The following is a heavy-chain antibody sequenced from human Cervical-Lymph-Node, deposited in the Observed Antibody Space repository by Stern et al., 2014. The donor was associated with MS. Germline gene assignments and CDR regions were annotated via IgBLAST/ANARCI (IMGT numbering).Heavy chain of an antibody. CDR1: GYTFTTYS. D-gene: IGHD2-15*01. CDR3: ATFPICTGGRCHDY. J-gene: IGHJ4*02. Sequence: QVQLGQSGAEVRKPGASVKISCKTSGYTFTTYSIHWVRQAPGHGLEWMGIIDPRGVGTTYAQKFRGRVSMTGDTSTSTVYMDLSSLTSDDTAVYFCATFPICTGGRCHDYWGQGTLVAVSS. CDR2: IDPRGVGT. V-gene: IGHV1-46*01.